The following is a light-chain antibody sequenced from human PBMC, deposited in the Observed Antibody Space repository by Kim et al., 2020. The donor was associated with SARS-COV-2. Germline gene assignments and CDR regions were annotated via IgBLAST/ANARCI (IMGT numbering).Light chain of an antibody. Sequence: SPGERATLACRASQSVSNNYLAWYQQKAGQAPRVLSYGASGRATGIPDRFGGSGSGTDFTLTISRLEPEDFAVYYCQHYGSSPETFGQGTKVDIK. CDR3: QHYGSSPET. CDR1: QSVSNNY. CDR2: GAS. V-gene: IGKV3-20*01. J-gene: IGKJ1*01.